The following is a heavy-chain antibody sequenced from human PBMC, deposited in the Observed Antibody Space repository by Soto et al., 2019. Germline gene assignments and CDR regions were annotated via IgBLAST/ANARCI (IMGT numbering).Heavy chain of an antibody. Sequence: GGSVKVSFKASGYPFSDFDINLLRQAAGQGPEWMGWMNAKSGDTFSAQRLQGKFNMTWDTSLSTAYMEVGSLTSDDAAIYYCARGNPFNYAGFDVWGQGTTVTVSS. J-gene: IGHJ6*02. CDR2: MNAKSGDT. V-gene: IGHV1-8*01. CDR3: ARGNPFNYAGFDV. D-gene: IGHD3-16*01. CDR1: GYPFSDFD.